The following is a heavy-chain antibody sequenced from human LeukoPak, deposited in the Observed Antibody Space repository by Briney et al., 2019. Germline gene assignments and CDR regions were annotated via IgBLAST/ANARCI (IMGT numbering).Heavy chain of an antibody. CDR2: INHSGST. D-gene: IGHD6-13*01. J-gene: IGHJ4*02. Sequence: SETLSLTCAVYGGSFSGYYWSWIRQPPGKGLEWIGEINHSGSTNYNPSLKSRVTISADTSKNQFSLKLSSVTAADTAVYYCARGPRYSSSFKRGFDYWGQGTLVTVSS. V-gene: IGHV4-34*01. CDR3: ARGPRYSSSFKRGFDY. CDR1: GGSFSGYY.